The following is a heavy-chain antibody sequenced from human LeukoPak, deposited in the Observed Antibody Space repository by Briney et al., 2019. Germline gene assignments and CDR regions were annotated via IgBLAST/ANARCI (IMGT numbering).Heavy chain of an antibody. D-gene: IGHD6-6*01. CDR1: GYTFTSYG. J-gene: IGHJ4*02. CDR3: ARIITRSSSSLHPDN. V-gene: IGHV1-18*01. CDR2: VSGYNDNR. Sequence: ASVNVSCKASGYTFTSYGISWVRQAPGQGLEWMGGVSGYNDNRDYAQKLQGRVSMTTVTSTSTAYMELRSLRSDDTAVYYCARIITRSSSSLHPDNWGQGTLVTVSS.